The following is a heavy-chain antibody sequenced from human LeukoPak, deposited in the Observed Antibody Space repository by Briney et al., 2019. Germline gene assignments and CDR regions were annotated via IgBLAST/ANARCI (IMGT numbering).Heavy chain of an antibody. CDR2: IYYSGST. Sequence: SETLSLTCTVSGGSISSYYWSWIRQPPGKGLEWIGYIYYSGSTNYNPSLKSRVTISVDTSKNQFSLKLSSATAADTAVYYCATGNSGYDSPHYYYGMDVWGQGTTVTVSS. D-gene: IGHD5-12*01. J-gene: IGHJ6*02. CDR1: GGSISSYY. CDR3: ATGNSGYDSPHYYYGMDV. V-gene: IGHV4-59*08.